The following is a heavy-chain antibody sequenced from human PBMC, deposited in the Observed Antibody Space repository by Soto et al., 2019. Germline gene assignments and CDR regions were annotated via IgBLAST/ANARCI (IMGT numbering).Heavy chain of an antibody. D-gene: IGHD3-16*01. CDR3: ARPRGRVMVDY. J-gene: IGHJ4*02. CDR2: IYYSGST. CDR1: GGSISSSRYY. Sequence: QLQLQESGPGLVKPSETLSLTCTVSGGSISSSRYYWGWIRQPPGKGLEWIGSIYYSGSTYYNPSLKSRVTISVDTSKNQVSLKLSSVTAADTAVYYCARPRGRVMVDYWGQGTLVTVSS. V-gene: IGHV4-39*01.